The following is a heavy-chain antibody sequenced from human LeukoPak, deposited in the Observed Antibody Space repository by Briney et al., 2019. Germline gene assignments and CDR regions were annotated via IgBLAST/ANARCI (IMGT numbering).Heavy chain of an antibody. CDR1: GGSFSGYY. CDR2: INHSGST. V-gene: IGHV4-34*01. J-gene: IGHJ4*02. CDR3: AKMSTAEVCFDY. D-gene: IGHD5-24*01. Sequence: TSETLSLTCAVYGGSFSGYYWSWIRQPPGKGLEWIGEINHSGSTNYNPSLKSRVTISVDTSKNQFSLNLSSVTAADTAVYYCAKMSTAEVCFDYWGQGTLVTVSS.